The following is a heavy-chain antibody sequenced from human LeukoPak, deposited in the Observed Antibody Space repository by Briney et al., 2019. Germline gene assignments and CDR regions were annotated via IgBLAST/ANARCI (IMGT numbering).Heavy chain of an antibody. Sequence: SGGSLRLSCAASGFTFSSYVMHWVRQAPGKGLEWVAVISYDGSNKYYADSVKGRFTISRDNSKNTLYLQMNSLRAEDTAVYYCAKALDTAMVNEDAFDIWGQGTMVTVSS. D-gene: IGHD5-18*01. V-gene: IGHV3-30*18. CDR3: AKALDTAMVNEDAFDI. CDR1: GFTFSSYV. J-gene: IGHJ3*02. CDR2: ISYDGSNK.